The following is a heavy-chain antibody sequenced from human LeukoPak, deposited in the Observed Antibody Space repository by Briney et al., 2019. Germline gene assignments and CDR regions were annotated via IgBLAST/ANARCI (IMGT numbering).Heavy chain of an antibody. CDR2: ISSSSSYI. CDR3: ARATYGSGSLFIN. V-gene: IGHV3-21*01. Sequence: GGSLRLSCAASGFTFSSYSMNWVRQAPGNGLEWVSSISSSSSYIYYADSVKGRFTISRDNAKNSLYLQMNSLRAEDTAVYYCARATYGSGSLFINWGQGTLVTVSS. CDR1: GFTFSSYS. D-gene: IGHD3-10*01. J-gene: IGHJ4*02.